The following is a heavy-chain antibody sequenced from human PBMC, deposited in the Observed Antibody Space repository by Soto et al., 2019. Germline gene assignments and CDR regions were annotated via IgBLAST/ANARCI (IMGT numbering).Heavy chain of an antibody. CDR3: ARVSDSYGYSYYFDY. CDR2: IYYSGST. J-gene: IGHJ4*02. D-gene: IGHD5-18*01. CDR1: GGSISSGDYY. V-gene: IGHV4-30-4*01. Sequence: PSETLSLTCTVSGGSISSGDYYWSWIRQPPGKGLEWIGYIYYSGSTYYNPSLKSRVTISVDTSKNQFSLKLSSVTAADTAVYYCARVSDSYGYSYYFDYWGQGTLVTVSS.